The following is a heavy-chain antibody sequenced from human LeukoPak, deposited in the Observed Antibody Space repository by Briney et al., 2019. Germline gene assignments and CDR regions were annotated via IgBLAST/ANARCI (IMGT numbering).Heavy chain of an antibody. V-gene: IGHV4-39*07. Sequence: SETLSLTCTVSGGSISSSSYYWGWIRQPPGKGLEWIGSIYYSGSTYYNPSLKSRVTMSVDTSKNQFSLKLSSVTAADTAVYYCARGGMTTVTNWFDPWGQGTLVTVSS. CDR3: ARGGMTTVTNWFDP. CDR1: GGSISSSSYY. J-gene: IGHJ5*02. D-gene: IGHD4-17*01. CDR2: IYYSGST.